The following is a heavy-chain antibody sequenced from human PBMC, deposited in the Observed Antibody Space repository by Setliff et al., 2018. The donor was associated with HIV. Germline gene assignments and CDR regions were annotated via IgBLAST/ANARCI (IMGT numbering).Heavy chain of an antibody. V-gene: IGHV4-59*10. J-gene: IGHJ3*01. CDR3: SSTVPAQLMSFHV. D-gene: IGHD2-21*02. CDR1: GESLSGYY. CDR2: IYTSGRT. Sequence: PSETLSLTCAVYGESLSGYYWSWIRQPPGKGLEWIGRIYTSGRTKYNPSLESRVTMSVDTSTNQFTLKLRSMTAADTAVYYCSSTVPAQLMSFHVWGQGTVVTVSS.